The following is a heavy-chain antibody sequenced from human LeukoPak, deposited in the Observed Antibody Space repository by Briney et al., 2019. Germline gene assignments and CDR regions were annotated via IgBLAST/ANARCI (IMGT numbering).Heavy chain of an antibody. V-gene: IGHV3-7*01. D-gene: IGHD6-13*01. CDR1: GFTFSSYA. Sequence: GGSLRLSCAASGFTFSSYAMSWVRQAPGKGLEWVANIKQDGSEKYYVDSVKGRFTISRDNAKNSLYLQMNSLRAEDTAVYYCARVSAAFDYWGQGTLATVSS. CDR2: IKQDGSEK. CDR3: ARVSAAFDY. J-gene: IGHJ4*02.